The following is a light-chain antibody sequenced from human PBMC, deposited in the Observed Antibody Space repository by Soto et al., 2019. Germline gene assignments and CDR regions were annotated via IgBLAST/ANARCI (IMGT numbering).Light chain of an antibody. V-gene: IGKV3-11*01. J-gene: IGKJ4*01. CDR3: QQRTYWPT. Sequence: EIVLTQSPATLSLSPGERATLSCRASQSVSISLAWYQQKPGQAPRLLIYDASNRATGIPARFSGSGSGTDFTLTISSLEPEDFAVYYCQQRTYWPTFGGGTKVEIK. CDR2: DAS. CDR1: QSVSIS.